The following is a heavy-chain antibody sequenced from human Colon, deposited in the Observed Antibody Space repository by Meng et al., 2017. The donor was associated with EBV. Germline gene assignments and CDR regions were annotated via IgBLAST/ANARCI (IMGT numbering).Heavy chain of an antibody. D-gene: IGHD7-27*01. CDR2: IHPSGSI. J-gene: IGHJ2*01. CDR3: SRGVDSYKLGNL. CDR1: GGSLSDYY. V-gene: IGHV4-34*01. Sequence: QWQLHQWGAGLLKPSETLSPSCVVYGGSLSDYYCSWIRQSPGRGLEWIGEIHPSGSIFYNPSLQSRVTISVDTSKNQFSLNLNSVTAADTAVYFCSRGVDSYKLGNLWGRGTLVTVSS.